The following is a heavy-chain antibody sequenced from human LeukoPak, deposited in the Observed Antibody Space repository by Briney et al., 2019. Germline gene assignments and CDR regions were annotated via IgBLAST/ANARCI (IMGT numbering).Heavy chain of an antibody. J-gene: IGHJ3*02. CDR1: GFIVSNNQ. Sequence: GGSLRLSCAASGFIVSNNQMSWVRQAPGKGLEWVSVIYSGGNTHYADSVKGRFTISRDNSKNTLYLQMNSLRAEDTAVYYCAKVFSSYGDAFDMWGQGTLVTVSS. V-gene: IGHV3-66*01. CDR3: AKVFSSYGDAFDM. CDR2: IYSGGNT. D-gene: IGHD6-6*01.